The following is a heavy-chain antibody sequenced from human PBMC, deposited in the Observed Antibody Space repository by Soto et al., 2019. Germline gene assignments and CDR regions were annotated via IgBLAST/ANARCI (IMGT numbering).Heavy chain of an antibody. D-gene: IGHD2-15*01. CDR3: EKDFRLVLRGEDS. J-gene: IGHJ4*02. Sequence: GGSLRLSCTASRFTFRTYAMTWVRQAPGKGLEWVPTISANGGATYYADSVRGRFTVSRDNSNDTLYLQMSSLRAEDTAVYYCEKDFRLVLRGEDSWGQGTLVTVSS. CDR2: ISANGGAT. V-gene: IGHV3-23*01. CDR1: RFTFRTYA.